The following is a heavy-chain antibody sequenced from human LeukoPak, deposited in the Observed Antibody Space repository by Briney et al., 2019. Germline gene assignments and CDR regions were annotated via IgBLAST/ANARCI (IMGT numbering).Heavy chain of an antibody. CDR1: GFAFSSYG. CDR3: AKDGRSSGWPEV. J-gene: IGHJ4*02. D-gene: IGHD6-19*01. CDR2: IWYDGSNK. Sequence: GGSLRLSCAASGFAFSSYGMHWVRQAPGKGLEWVAVIWYDGSNKYYADSVKGRFTISRDNSKNTLYLQMNSLRAEYTAVYYCAKDGRSSGWPEVWGQGTLVTVSS. V-gene: IGHV3-33*06.